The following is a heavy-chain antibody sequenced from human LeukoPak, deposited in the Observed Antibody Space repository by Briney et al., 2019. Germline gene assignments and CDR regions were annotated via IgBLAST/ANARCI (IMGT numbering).Heavy chain of an antibody. V-gene: IGHV4-30-2*01. D-gene: IGHD3-22*01. CDR3: ARSGWDYYDSSGPRSWFDP. CDR1: GGSISSSSYY. Sequence: PSETLSLTCTVSGGSISSSSYYWGWIRQPPGKGLEWIGYIYHSGSTYYNPSLKSRVTISVYRSKNRFSLKLSSVTAADTAVYYCARSGWDYYDSSGPRSWFDPWGQGTLVTVSS. J-gene: IGHJ5*02. CDR2: IYHSGST.